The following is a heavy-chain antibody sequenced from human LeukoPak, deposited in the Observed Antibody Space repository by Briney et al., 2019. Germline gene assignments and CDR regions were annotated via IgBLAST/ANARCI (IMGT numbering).Heavy chain of an antibody. Sequence: PSETLSLTCTVSGGSISSYYWGWIRQPPGKGLEWIGSIYYSGSTYYNPSLKSRVTISVDTSKNQFSLKLSSVTAADTAVYYCASSASGYYFRVGFDPWGQGTLVTVSS. J-gene: IGHJ5*02. D-gene: IGHD3-22*01. CDR1: GGSISSYY. CDR3: ASSASGYYFRVGFDP. CDR2: IYYSGST. V-gene: IGHV4-39*01.